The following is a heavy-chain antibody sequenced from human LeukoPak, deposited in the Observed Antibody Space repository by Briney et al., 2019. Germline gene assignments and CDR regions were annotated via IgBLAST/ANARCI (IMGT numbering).Heavy chain of an antibody. CDR2: IRYDGSKE. Sequence: GGSLRLSCAASGFTFSSHGMHWLRQAPGKGLEWVAVIRYDGSKEYYGDSVKGRLTISRDNYKNTLYLQMNSLRAEDTAVYYCARWTGVGAGGTFDYWGQGTLVTVSS. V-gene: IGHV3-33*01. D-gene: IGHD1-26*01. CDR3: ARWTGVGAGGTFDY. CDR1: GFTFSSHG. J-gene: IGHJ4*02.